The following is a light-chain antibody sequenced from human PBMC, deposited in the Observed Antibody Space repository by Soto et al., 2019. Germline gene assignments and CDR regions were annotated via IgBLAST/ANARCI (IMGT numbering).Light chain of an antibody. CDR3: LLYYGGIPV. J-gene: IGLJ2*01. CDR1: TGAVTSAYY. CDR2: ITS. Sequence: QAVVTQGPSLTVSPGGTVTLTCASSTGAVTSAYYPNWFQQKPGQAPRPLIYITSNKHSCTPARFSGSLLGGKAALTLSGVQPEDEADYYCLLYYGGIPVFGGGTKLTVL. V-gene: IGLV7-43*01.